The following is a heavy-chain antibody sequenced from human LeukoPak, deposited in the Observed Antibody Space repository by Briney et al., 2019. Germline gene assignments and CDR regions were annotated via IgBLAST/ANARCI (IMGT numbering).Heavy chain of an antibody. CDR3: ARHHRTQWPVHVKIDY. D-gene: IGHD6-19*01. CDR2: IYYTGST. Sequence: SETLSLTCTVSGDSISSSSYFWGWIRQPPGKGLEWIGSIYYTGSTHYHPSLKSLFTIYVETSKNQFSLKLSSVTDADTAVYYCARHHRTQWPVHVKIDYWGQGTLVTVSS. V-gene: IGHV4-39*01. CDR1: GDSISSSSYF. J-gene: IGHJ4*02.